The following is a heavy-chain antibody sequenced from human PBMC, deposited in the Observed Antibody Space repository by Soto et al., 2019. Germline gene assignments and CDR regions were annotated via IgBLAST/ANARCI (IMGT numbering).Heavy chain of an antibody. J-gene: IGHJ4*02. D-gene: IGHD3-3*01. CDR1: GYTFTSYG. Sequence: QVQLVQSGAEVKKPGASVKVSCKASGYTFTSYGISWVRQAPGQGLEWMGWISAYNGNINYAQKLQGRVTMTTDTSTSTAYMELRSLRSDDTAVYYCARDLYDFWSGYQSWYFDYWGQGTLVTVSS. V-gene: IGHV1-18*01. CDR3: ARDLYDFWSGYQSWYFDY. CDR2: ISAYNGNI.